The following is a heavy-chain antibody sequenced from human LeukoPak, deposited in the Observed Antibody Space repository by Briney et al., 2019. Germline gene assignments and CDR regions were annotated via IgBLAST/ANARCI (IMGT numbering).Heavy chain of an antibody. D-gene: IGHD3-10*01. Sequence: ASVKVSCKASGYTFTGYYMHWVRQAPGQGLEWMGWINPNSGGTNYAQKFQGRVTMTRDTSISTAYMELSRLRSDDTAVYYCARVKARVRGVKGSYYYMDVWGKGTTVTVSS. CDR2: INPNSGGT. CDR3: ARVKARVRGVKGSYYYMDV. J-gene: IGHJ6*03. V-gene: IGHV1-2*02. CDR1: GYTFTGYY.